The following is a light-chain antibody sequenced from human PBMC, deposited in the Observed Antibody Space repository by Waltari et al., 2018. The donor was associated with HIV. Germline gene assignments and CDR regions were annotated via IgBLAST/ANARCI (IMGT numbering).Light chain of an antibody. Sequence: QSALTQPRSVSGSPGQSVTISCTGTSSDVGDYNYVSWYQQHPAKAPKLMIFDVNRRPSGDPDRCSGSKAGNTACLTISGLQAEDEADYYCCSYADDYTWVFGGGTKLTVL. J-gene: IGLJ3*02. CDR2: DVN. CDR1: SSDVGDYNY. CDR3: CSYADDYTWV. V-gene: IGLV2-11*01.